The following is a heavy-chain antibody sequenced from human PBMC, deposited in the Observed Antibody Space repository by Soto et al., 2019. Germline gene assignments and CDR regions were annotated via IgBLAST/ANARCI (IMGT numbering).Heavy chain of an antibody. Sequence: SETLSLTCTVSGGSISSSSYYWGWIRQPPGKGLEWIGSIYYSGSTYYNPSLKSRVTISVDTSKNQFSLKLSSVTAADTAVYYCASSRIQLEPYGMDVWGQGTTVTAP. CDR1: GGSISSSSYY. CDR2: IYYSGST. V-gene: IGHV4-39*01. CDR3: ASSRIQLEPYGMDV. J-gene: IGHJ6*02. D-gene: IGHD1-1*01.